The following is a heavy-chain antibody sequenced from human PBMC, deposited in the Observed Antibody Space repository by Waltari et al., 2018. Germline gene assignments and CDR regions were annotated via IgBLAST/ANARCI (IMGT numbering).Heavy chain of an antibody. CDR3: ARRGGSSPYYYYYGMDV. CDR1: GFTVSSNY. J-gene: IGHJ6*02. D-gene: IGHD1-26*01. V-gene: IGHV3-53*01. Sequence: EVQLVESGGGLIQPGGSLRLSCAASGFTVSSNYMSWVRQAPGKGLEWVSVIYSGGSTYYADSGKGRFTISRDNSKNTLYLQMNSLRAEDTAVDYCARRGGSSPYYYYYGMDVWGQGTTVTVSS. CDR2: IYSGGST.